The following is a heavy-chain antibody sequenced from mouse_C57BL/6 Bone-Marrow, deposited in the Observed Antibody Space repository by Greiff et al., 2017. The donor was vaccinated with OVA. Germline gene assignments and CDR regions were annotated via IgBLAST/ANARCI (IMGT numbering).Heavy chain of an antibody. CDR1: GYTFTSYW. J-gene: IGHJ3*01. CDR3: ARWDSNYYGSSYGFAY. Sequence: QVQLQQPGAELVMPGASVKLSCKASGYTFTSYWMHWVKQRPGQGLEWIGELDPSDSYTNYNQKFKGKSTLTVDKSSSTAYMQLSSLTSEDSAVYYCARWDSNYYGSSYGFAYWGQGTLVTVSA. D-gene: IGHD1-1*01. CDR2: LDPSDSYT. V-gene: IGHV1-69*01.